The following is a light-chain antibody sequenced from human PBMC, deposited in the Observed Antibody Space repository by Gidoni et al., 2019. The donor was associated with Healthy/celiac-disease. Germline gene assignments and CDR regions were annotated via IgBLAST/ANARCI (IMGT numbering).Light chain of an antibody. Sequence: DIVMTHSPLSLPVTPGEPASISCRSSQSLLHSNGYNYLDWYLQKPGQSPQLLIYLGSNRASGVPDRFSGSGAGTDFTLKISRVEAEDVGVYYCMQALQGLTFGGGTKVEIK. CDR2: LGS. CDR1: QSLLHSNGYNY. V-gene: IGKV2-28*01. J-gene: IGKJ4*01. CDR3: MQALQGLT.